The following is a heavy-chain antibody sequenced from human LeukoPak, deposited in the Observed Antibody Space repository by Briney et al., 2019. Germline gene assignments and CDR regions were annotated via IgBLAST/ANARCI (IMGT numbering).Heavy chain of an antibody. CDR3: ARTPVKSNGWEFDY. CDR1: GFTFSSYS. Sequence: KPGGSLRLSCAAPGFTFSSYSMNWVRQAPGKGLQWVSSISSSGSYIYYADSAKGRFTISRDNAKNSLYLQMNSLRAEDTAVYYCARTPVKSNGWEFDYWGQGTLVTVSS. J-gene: IGHJ4*02. CDR2: ISSSGSYI. D-gene: IGHD6-19*01. V-gene: IGHV3-21*01.